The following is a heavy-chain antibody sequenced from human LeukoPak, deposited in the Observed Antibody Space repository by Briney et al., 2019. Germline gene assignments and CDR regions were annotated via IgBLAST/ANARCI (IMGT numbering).Heavy chain of an antibody. J-gene: IGHJ4*02. D-gene: IGHD3-16*02. CDR3: ATAGSYRFDH. CDR2: MNSAGSTI. V-gene: IGHV3-74*01. Sequence: GGSLRLSCAASGFTFSSYGMHWVRQAPGKGLMWVSRMNSAGSTIDYEDSVKGRFTISRDNAKNTLFLQMDSLRAEDTAVYYCATAGSYRFDHWGQGTVVTVSS. CDR1: GFTFSSYG.